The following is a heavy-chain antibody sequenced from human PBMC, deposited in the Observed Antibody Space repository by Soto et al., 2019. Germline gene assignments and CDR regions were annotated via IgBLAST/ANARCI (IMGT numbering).Heavy chain of an antibody. J-gene: IGHJ5*02. CDR1: GGSVNSGSYY. Sequence: SETLSLTCTVSGGSVNSGSYYWSWIRKSAGKGLEWIGRIYATGTTDYNPSLKSRVMMSVDTSKKQFSLKLRSVTAADTTVYYCVRDGTKTLRDWFDPWGQGISVTVSS. D-gene: IGHD1-1*01. CDR2: IYATGTT. V-gene: IGHV4-61*02. CDR3: VRDGTKTLRDWFDP.